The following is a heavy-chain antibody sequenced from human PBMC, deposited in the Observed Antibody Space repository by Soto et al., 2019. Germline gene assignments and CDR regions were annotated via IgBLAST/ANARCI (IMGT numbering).Heavy chain of an antibody. J-gene: IGHJ5*02. CDR3: ARDHGYGGNSGRFDP. CDR1: SGSFSDYS. CDR2: INHSGST. V-gene: IGHV4-34*01. D-gene: IGHD4-17*01. Sequence: SETVSLTCAAYSGSFSDYSWNWNLIRQPPGKGLEWIGEINHSGSTSHNASLQSRVTLSLDTSKNQFSLKLSAVTAADTAVYYCARDHGYGGNSGRFDPWGQGTLVTVSS.